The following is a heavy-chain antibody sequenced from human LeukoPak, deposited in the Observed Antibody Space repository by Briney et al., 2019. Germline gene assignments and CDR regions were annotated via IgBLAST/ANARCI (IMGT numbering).Heavy chain of an antibody. D-gene: IGHD1-26*01. Sequence: SETLSLTCAVYGGSFSGYYWSWIRQPPGKGLEWIGEINHSGSTNYNPSLKSRVTISVDKSKNQFSLKLSSVTAADTAMYYCARDRGVVGADAPEAFDIWGQGTMVTVSS. J-gene: IGHJ3*02. CDR3: ARDRGVVGADAPEAFDI. V-gene: IGHV4-34*01. CDR2: INHSGST. CDR1: GGSFSGYY.